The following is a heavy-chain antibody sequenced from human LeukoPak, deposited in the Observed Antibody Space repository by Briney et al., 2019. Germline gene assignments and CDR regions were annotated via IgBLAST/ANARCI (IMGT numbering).Heavy chain of an antibody. J-gene: IGHJ4*02. CDR2: IYSGGST. D-gene: IGHD3-9*01. V-gene: IGHV3-66*01. CDR1: EFSVGSNY. Sequence: GGSLRLSCAASEFSVGSNYMTWVRQAPGKGLEWVSLIYSGGSTYYADSVKGRFTISRDNAKNTLYLQMNSLRAEDTAVYYCARGVRYFDHWGQGTLVTVSS. CDR3: ARGVRYFDH.